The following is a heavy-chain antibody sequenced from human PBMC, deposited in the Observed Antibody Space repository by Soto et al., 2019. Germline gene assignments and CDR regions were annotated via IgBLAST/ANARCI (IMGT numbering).Heavy chain of an antibody. CDR3: ARRRRGPRSNAFDI. V-gene: IGHV4-34*01. J-gene: IGHJ3*02. Sequence: SETLSLTCAVYGGSFSGYYCSWIRQPPGKGLEWIGEINHSGSTNYNPSLKSRVTISVDTSKNQFSLKLSSVTAADTAVYYCARRRRGPRSNAFDIWGQETMVTVSS. D-gene: IGHD3-10*01. CDR2: INHSGST. CDR1: GGSFSGYY.